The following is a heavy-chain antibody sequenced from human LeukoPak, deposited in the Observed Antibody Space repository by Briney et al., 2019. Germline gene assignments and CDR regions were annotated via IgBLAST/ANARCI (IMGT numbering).Heavy chain of an antibody. CDR3: ARGKRGIAAAGKWFDP. J-gene: IGHJ5*02. D-gene: IGHD6-13*01. Sequence: ASVKVSCKASGYTFTSYDINWVRQATGQGLEWMGWINPNSGNTGYAQKFQGRVTMTRNTSISTAYMELSSLRSEDTAVYYCARGKRGIAAAGKWFDPWGQGTLVTVSS. V-gene: IGHV1-8*01. CDR1: GYTFTSYD. CDR2: INPNSGNT.